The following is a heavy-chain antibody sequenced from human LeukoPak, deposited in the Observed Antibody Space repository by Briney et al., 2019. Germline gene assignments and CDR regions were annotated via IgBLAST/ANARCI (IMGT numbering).Heavy chain of an antibody. Sequence: GGSLRLSCAVSGLTFSAYSMNWVRQAPGKGLEWVSYISSSGTNIHYADSVKGRFTFSRDNAKNSLYLQMSSLRVEDTAVYFCAREEVRGYLDYWGQGILVTVSS. CDR1: GLTFSAYS. CDR3: AREEVRGYLDY. D-gene: IGHD3-10*01. V-gene: IGHV3-48*01. J-gene: IGHJ4*02. CDR2: ISSSGTNI.